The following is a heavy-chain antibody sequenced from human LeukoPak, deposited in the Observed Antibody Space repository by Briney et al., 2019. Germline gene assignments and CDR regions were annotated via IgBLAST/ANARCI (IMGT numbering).Heavy chain of an antibody. D-gene: IGHD1-26*01. CDR2: ISSSSGYI. V-gene: IGHV3-21*01. J-gene: IGHJ4*02. CDR1: GFTFSSYT. Sequence: GGSLRLSCAASGFTFSSYTMNWVRQAPGKGLEWVSCISSSSGYIYYADSVKGRFTISRDNAKNSLYLQMNSLIAEDTAVYLCARDQDGSYSFDYWGQGTLVTVSS. CDR3: ARDQDGSYSFDY.